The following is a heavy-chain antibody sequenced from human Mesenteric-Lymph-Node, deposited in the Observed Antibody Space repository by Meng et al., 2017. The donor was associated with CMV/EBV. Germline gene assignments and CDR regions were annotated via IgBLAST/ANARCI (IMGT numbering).Heavy chain of an antibody. CDR2: ISSSSGSI. Sequence: GESLKISCAASGFSFSSYSMSWVRQAPGKGLEWVSSISSSSGSIYYADSVKGRFTISSENSKNTLYLQMDSLRPEDTAVYYCAVSEEGYCSSTSCYIGWFDPWGQGTLVTVSS. V-gene: IGHV3-21*01. CDR1: GFSFSSYS. CDR3: AVSEEGYCSSTSCYIGWFDP. D-gene: IGHD2-2*01. J-gene: IGHJ5*02.